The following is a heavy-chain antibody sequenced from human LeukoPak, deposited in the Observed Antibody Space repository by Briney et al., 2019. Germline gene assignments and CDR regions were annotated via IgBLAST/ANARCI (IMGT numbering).Heavy chain of an antibody. D-gene: IGHD2-21*01. V-gene: IGHV3-15*07. CDR2: MKPKTDGETT. CDR3: ITPLPYSAQ. J-gene: IGHJ4*02. Sequence: PGGSLRLSCAASGFTFSNAYMNSVRQDPGKGLEWVGRMKPKTDGETTEYAAPVKDRFSISRDDSKSMMYLQMNSLKTEDTAVYYCITPLPYSAQGGQGTLVTVSS. CDR1: GFTFSNAY.